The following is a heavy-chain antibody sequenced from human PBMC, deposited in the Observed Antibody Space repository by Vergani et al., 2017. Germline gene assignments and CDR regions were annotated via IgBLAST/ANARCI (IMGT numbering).Heavy chain of an antibody. V-gene: IGHV3-48*01. Sequence: EVQLVESGGGLVQPGGSLRLSCAASGFNFSSYTMNWVRQAPGKGLEWISYVISSSRRQSYADSVKGRFTVSRDTAKNSLYLQMNSLRAEDTAVYYCTXEYSSSSGRGLDIWGQGTMVTVSS. CDR1: GFNFSSYT. D-gene: IGHD6-6*01. CDR2: VISSSRRQ. J-gene: IGHJ3*02. CDR3: TXEYSSSSGRGLDI.